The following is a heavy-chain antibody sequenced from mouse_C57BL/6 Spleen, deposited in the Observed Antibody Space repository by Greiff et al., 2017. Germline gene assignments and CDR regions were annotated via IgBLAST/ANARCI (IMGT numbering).Heavy chain of an antibody. CDR3: ARGFDYCSSLDY. D-gene: IGHD1-1*01. V-gene: IGHV1-55*01. J-gene: IGHJ2*01. CDR1: GYTFTSYW. CDR2: IYPGSGST. Sequence: QVQLQQPGAELVKPGASVKMSCKASGYTFTSYWITWVKQRPGQGLEWIGDIYPGSGSTNYYEKFKSKATLTVDTSSSTAYMQLSSLTSEDSAVYYCARGFDYCSSLDYWGQGTTLTVSS.